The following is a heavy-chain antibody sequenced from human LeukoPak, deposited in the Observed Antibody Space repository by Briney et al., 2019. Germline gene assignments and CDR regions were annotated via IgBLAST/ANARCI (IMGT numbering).Heavy chain of an antibody. V-gene: IGHV4-59*12. J-gene: IGHJ3*02. D-gene: IGHD4-23*01. CDR1: GGSISSYY. Sequence: SETLSLTCTVSGGSISSYYWSWIRRPPGKGLEWIGYIYYSGSTNYNPSLKSRVTISVDTSKNQFSLKLNSVTAADTAMYYCARANYGGFYNDAFDIWGQGTMVTVSS. CDR3: ARANYGGFYNDAFDI. CDR2: IYYSGST.